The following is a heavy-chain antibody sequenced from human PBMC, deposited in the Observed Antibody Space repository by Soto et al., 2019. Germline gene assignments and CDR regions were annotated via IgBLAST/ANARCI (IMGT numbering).Heavy chain of an antibody. CDR3: VRDLHISAYGAFDI. Sequence: QVQLVQSGAEVREPGASVKVSCKASGYTFTNFYIHWVRQAPGQGLEWMGIINPGGGSTTYAQKFQGRVTMTRDTSTSTLYMQLSSLRSEDTAVYYCVRDLHISAYGAFDIWGQGTMVTVSS. CDR2: INPGGGST. CDR1: GYTFTNFY. V-gene: IGHV1-46*01. J-gene: IGHJ3*02. D-gene: IGHD3-22*01.